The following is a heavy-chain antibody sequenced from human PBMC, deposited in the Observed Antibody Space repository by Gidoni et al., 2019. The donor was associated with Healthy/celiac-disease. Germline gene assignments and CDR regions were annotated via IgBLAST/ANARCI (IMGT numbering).Heavy chain of an antibody. CDR2: ISGSGGST. Sequence: EVQLLESGGGLVQPGGSLGLPCAPSAFTFSSYAMSWVRQAPGKGLEWVSAISGSGGSTYYADSVKGRFTISRDNSKNTLYLQMNSLRAEDTAVYYCAKVLPPYDSSGYDYWGQGTLVTVSS. V-gene: IGHV3-23*01. CDR1: AFTFSSYA. J-gene: IGHJ4*02. CDR3: AKVLPPYDSSGYDY. D-gene: IGHD3-22*01.